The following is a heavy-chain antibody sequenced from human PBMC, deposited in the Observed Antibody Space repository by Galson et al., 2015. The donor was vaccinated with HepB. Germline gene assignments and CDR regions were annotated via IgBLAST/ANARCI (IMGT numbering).Heavy chain of an antibody. CDR1: GGSISTTNW. D-gene: IGHD3-10*01. CDR2: IYHSGST. CDR3: ARRVYYGSWNYYNDAFDV. Sequence: LSLTCVVSGGSISTTNWWRWVRLPPGQGLEWIGEIYHSGSTNYSPSLPRRVTIAVDESKNQFSLTLRSVTAADTAVYYCARRVYYGSWNYYNDAFDVWGHGTMVTVSS. V-gene: IGHV4-4*02. J-gene: IGHJ3*01.